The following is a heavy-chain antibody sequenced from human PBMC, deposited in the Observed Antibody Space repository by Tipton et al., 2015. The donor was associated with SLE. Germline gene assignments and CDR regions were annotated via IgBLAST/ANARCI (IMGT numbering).Heavy chain of an antibody. CDR2: IITILGIA. V-gene: IGHV1-69*02. CDR1: GGTFSSYT. Sequence: QVQLVQSGAEVKKPGSSVKVSCKASGGTFSSYTISWVRQAPGQGLEWMGRIITILGIANDAQKFQGRVTMTRNTSISTAYMELSSLRSEDTAVYYCARGGDGYSHDYWGQGTLVTVSS. D-gene: IGHD5-24*01. J-gene: IGHJ4*02. CDR3: ARGGDGYSHDY.